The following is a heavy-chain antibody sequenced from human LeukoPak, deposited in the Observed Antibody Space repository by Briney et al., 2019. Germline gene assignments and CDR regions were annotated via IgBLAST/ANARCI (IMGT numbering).Heavy chain of an antibody. Sequence: GGSLRLSCAASGFTFSNAWMSWVRQAPGKGLEWVSYISSSSTTTYYADSVKGRFTISRDNAKNSLYLQMNSLRDEDTVVYYCALQIDAFDIWGQGTLVTVSS. V-gene: IGHV3-48*02. J-gene: IGHJ3*02. D-gene: IGHD4-11*01. CDR3: ALQIDAFDI. CDR1: GFTFSNAW. CDR2: ISSSSTTT.